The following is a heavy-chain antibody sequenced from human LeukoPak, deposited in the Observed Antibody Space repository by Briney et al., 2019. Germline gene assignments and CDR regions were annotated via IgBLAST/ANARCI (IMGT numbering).Heavy chain of an antibody. CDR3: ARPREAGSSSGWYFDK. J-gene: IGHJ4*02. CDR1: GFTFTTYS. Sequence: GGSLRLSCAASGFTFTTYSMNWVRQAPGKGLEWVAVMSHDGSVKIYADSVQGRFTISRDNTKNTLYLQLSSLRAEDTAVYHCARPREAGSSSGWYFDKWGQGTLVTVSS. V-gene: IGHV3-30*03. D-gene: IGHD3-22*01. CDR2: MSHDGSVK.